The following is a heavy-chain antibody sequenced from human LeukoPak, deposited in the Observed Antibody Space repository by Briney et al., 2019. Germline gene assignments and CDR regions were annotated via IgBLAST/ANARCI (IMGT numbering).Heavy chain of an antibody. Sequence: GGSLRLSCAASGFTFSSYAMTWVRQPPGKGLEWVSAINDRGDHTYYTDSVRGRFTISRDHSKSTLYLQMSSLRAEDTALYYCAKGGYRYGSPQWGQGTLVTVSS. CDR3: AKGGYRYGSPQ. D-gene: IGHD5-18*01. J-gene: IGHJ4*02. CDR2: INDRGDHT. V-gene: IGHV3-23*01. CDR1: GFTFSSYA.